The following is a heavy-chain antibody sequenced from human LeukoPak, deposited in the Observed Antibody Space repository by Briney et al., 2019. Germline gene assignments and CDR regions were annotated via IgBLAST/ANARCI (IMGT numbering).Heavy chain of an antibody. J-gene: IGHJ4*02. CDR3: ARVHYNTAMVDIDY. V-gene: IGHV3-48*03. D-gene: IGHD5-18*01. CDR2: ISSSGSTI. Sequence: GGSLRLSCAASGFTFSSYEMNWVRQTPGRGLEWLSYISSSGSTIYSADSVKGRFTISRDNAKNSLYLQMNSLRAEDTAVYYCARVHYNTAMVDIDYWGQGTRVTVSS. CDR1: GFTFSSYE.